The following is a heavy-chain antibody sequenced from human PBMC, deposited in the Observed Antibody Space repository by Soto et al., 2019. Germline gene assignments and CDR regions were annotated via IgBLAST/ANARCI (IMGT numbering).Heavy chain of an antibody. D-gene: IGHD6-19*01. CDR2: IDPSDSYT. J-gene: IGHJ4*02. V-gene: IGHV5-10-1*01. CDR3: ARHSSEWPVPFDY. CDR1: GYSFTSYW. Sequence: GESLKISCKGSGYSFTSYWISWVRQMPGKGLEWMGRIDPSDSYTNYSPSFQGHVTISADKPISTAYLQWSSLKASDTAMYYCARHSSEWPVPFDYWGQGTLVTVSS.